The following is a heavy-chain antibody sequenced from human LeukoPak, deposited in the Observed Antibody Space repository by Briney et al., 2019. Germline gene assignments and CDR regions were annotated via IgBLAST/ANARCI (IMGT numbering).Heavy chain of an antibody. CDR2: IYSSGNT. Sequence: PSETLSLTCTVSGGSISTYYWSWIRQPPGKGLEWIGYIYSSGNTNSNPSLKSRVTISVDTSKNQFSLKLRSVTAADTAVYYCARENDIGLRYFENWGQGTLVTVPS. D-gene: IGHD3-9*01. J-gene: IGHJ4*02. V-gene: IGHV4-59*01. CDR1: GGSISTYY. CDR3: ARENDIGLRYFEN.